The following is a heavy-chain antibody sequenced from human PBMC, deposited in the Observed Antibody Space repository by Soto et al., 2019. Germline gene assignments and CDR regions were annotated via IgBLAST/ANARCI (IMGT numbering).Heavy chain of an antibody. CDR2: ISGSGGST. CDR3: TKGYYYDTCGYFDS. Sequence: GSLRLSCAASGFTFSNYAMSWVRQAPGKGLKWVSGISGSGGSTYYADSVKGRFTISRDNSKNTLYLQMNSLRAEDTAVYYCTKGYYYDTCGYFDSWGQGTLVTVSS. J-gene: IGHJ4*02. D-gene: IGHD3-22*01. CDR1: GFTFSNYA. V-gene: IGHV3-23*01.